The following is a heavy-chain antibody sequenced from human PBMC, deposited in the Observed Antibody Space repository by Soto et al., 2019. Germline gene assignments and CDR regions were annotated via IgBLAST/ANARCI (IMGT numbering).Heavy chain of an antibody. D-gene: IGHD6-13*01. Sequence: PSETLSLTCTVSGGSISSSSYYWGWIRQPPGKGLECFGSIYYSGSTYYNPSLKSLVTISLDTSKNQFSLKLSSVTAADTAVYYCARRGSSSWYGYWGQGTLVTVSS. CDR3: ARRGSSSWYGY. CDR2: IYYSGST. V-gene: IGHV4-39*01. J-gene: IGHJ4*02. CDR1: GGSISSSSYY.